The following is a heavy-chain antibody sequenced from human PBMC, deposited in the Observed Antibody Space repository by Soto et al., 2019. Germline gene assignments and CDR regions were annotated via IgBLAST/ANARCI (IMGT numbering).Heavy chain of an antibody. CDR2: TYTSGST. CDR1: GGSLSSYY. J-gene: IGHJ5*02. V-gene: IGHV4-4*07. CDR3: ARGGYDRIAVGGWISLDWFDP. Sequence: NPSETLSLTCTVSGGSLSSYYCSWIRQPAGKGLEWIGRTYTSGSTNYNPSLKSRVTMSVDTSKNQFALKLSSVIAADTAVYYCARGGYDRIAVGGWISLDWFDPWGQGTLVTVSS. D-gene: IGHD6-19*01.